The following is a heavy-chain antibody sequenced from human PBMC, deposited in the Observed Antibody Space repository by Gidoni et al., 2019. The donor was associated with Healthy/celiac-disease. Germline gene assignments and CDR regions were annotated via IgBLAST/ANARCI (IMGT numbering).Heavy chain of an antibody. CDR2: IDPSDSYT. J-gene: IGHJ4*02. D-gene: IGHD3-22*01. V-gene: IGHV5-10-1*03. CDR3: AGRGSSGSFDY. Sequence: EVQLVQSGAEVKKSGESLRNSCKGSVYSFTSYWISWVRQMPGKGLEWMGRIDPSDSYTNYSPSYQGHVTISADKSISTAYLQWSSLKASDTAMYYCAGRGSSGSFDYWGQGTLVTVSS. CDR1: VYSFTSYW.